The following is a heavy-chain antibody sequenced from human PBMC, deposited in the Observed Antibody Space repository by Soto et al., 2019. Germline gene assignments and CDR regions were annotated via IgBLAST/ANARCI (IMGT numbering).Heavy chain of an antibody. J-gene: IGHJ4*02. CDR2: ISYDGSNK. V-gene: IGHV3-30*18. CDR1: VFTFSSYG. CDR3: AKEGAPRGYCSGGSCKIFDY. D-gene: IGHD2-15*01. Sequence: PGGSLRLSCAASVFTFSSYGMHWVRQAPGKGLEWVAVISYDGSNKYYADSVKGRFTISRDNSKNTLYLQMNSLRAEDTAVYYCAKEGAPRGYCSGGSCKIFDYWGQGTLVNVSS.